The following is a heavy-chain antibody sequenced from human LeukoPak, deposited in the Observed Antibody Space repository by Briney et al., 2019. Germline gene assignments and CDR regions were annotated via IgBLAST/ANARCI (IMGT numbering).Heavy chain of an antibody. CDR2: ISSSSSSTI. CDR3: ARRNSGWFFYHYYYMDV. J-gene: IGHJ6*03. Sequence: GGSLRLSCAASGFTFSSYSMNWVRQAPGKGLGWVSYISSSSSSTIYYADSVKGRFTISRDNAKNSMYLHMNSLRAEDTAVYYCARRNSGWFFYHYYYMDVWGKGTTVTVSS. CDR1: GFTFSSYS. V-gene: IGHV3-48*01. D-gene: IGHD6-19*01.